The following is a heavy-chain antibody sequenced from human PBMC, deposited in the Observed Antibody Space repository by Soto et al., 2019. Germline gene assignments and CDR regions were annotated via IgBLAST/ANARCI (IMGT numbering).Heavy chain of an antibody. Sequence: GGSLRLSCAASGFTFSSYAMSWVRQAPGKGLGWVSAISGSGGSTYYADSVKGRFTISRDNSKNTLYLQMNSLRAEDTAVYYCAKFVAVAGDYFDYWGQGTLVTVSS. CDR2: ISGSGGST. J-gene: IGHJ4*02. CDR1: GFTFSSYA. V-gene: IGHV3-23*01. D-gene: IGHD6-19*01. CDR3: AKFVAVAGDYFDY.